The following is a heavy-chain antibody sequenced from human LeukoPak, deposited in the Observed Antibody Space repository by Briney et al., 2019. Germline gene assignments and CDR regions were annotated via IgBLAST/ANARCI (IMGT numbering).Heavy chain of an antibody. Sequence: GESLKISCKGSGFIFNTYWISWVRQMPGEGLEWMGIVDPTDSDVDYSPSFQGHVTISSDTSTSTVYLQWSSLKASDTAVYYCARRARYHSSFPLDFWGQGTVVTVSS. J-gene: IGHJ4*02. CDR2: VDPTDSDV. V-gene: IGHV5-10-1*01. CDR3: ARRARYHSSFPLDF. D-gene: IGHD6-13*01. CDR1: GFIFNTYW.